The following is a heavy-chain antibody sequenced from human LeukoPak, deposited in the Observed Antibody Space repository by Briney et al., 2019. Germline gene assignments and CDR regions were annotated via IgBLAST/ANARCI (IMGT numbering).Heavy chain of an antibody. D-gene: IGHD2-8*01. CDR2: ITRDGAAT. Sequence: GGSLRLSCAASGFPFNINAMTWVRQAPGKGLECVSAITRDGAATFYADSVRGRFTISRDNAKNTLYSQMNGLRAEDTAIYYCAKAYGTNGYFQLPIDFRGQGTLVTVSS. J-gene: IGHJ4*02. CDR1: GFPFNINA. CDR3: AKAYGTNGYFQLPIDF. V-gene: IGHV3-23*01.